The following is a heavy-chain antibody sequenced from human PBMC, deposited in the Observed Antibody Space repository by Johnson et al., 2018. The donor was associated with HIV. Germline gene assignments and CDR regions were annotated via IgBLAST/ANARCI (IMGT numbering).Heavy chain of an antibody. D-gene: IGHD3-10*01. CDR2: ISYDGSNK. Sequence: QVQLVESGGGVVQPGRSLRLSCAASGFTFTSYAMHWVRQAPGKGLEWVAVISYDGSNKYYADSVKGRFTISRDNSKNTLYLQMNSLRAEDTAVYYCARVAVLWFRDTNAFDIWGQGTMVTVSS. J-gene: IGHJ3*02. CDR3: ARVAVLWFRDTNAFDI. CDR1: GFTFTSYA. V-gene: IGHV3-30-3*01.